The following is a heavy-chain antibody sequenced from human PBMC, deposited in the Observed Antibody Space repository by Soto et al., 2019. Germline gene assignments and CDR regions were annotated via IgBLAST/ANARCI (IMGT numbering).Heavy chain of an antibody. J-gene: IGHJ6*02. Sequence: QVQLVQSGAEVKKPGSSVKVSCKASGGTFSSYAISWVRQAPGQGLEWMGGIIPIFGTANYAQKFQGRVTITADESTRTAYRELSSLRSEDTAVYYCARDDVDTAMPYGMDVWGQGTTVTVSS. D-gene: IGHD5-18*01. CDR2: IIPIFGTA. CDR3: ARDDVDTAMPYGMDV. CDR1: GGTFSSYA. V-gene: IGHV1-69*12.